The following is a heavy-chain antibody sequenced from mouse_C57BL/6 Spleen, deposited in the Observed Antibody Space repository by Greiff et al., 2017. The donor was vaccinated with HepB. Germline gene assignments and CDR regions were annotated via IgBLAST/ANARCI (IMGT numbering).Heavy chain of an antibody. CDR3: ARPYSNYGDWFAY. V-gene: IGHV5-17*01. CDR2: IRSGSSTI. J-gene: IGHJ3*01. CDR1: GFTFSDYG. Sequence: EVQGVESGGGLVKPGGSLKLSCAASGFTFSDYGMHWVRQAPEKGLEWVAYIRSGSSTIYYADTVKGRFTLSRDNAKNTLCMQMTSLRSEDTAMYYCARPYSNYGDWFAYWGQGTLVTVSA. D-gene: IGHD2-5*01.